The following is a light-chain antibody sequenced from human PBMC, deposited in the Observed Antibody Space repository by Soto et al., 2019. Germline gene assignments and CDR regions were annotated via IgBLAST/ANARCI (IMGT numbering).Light chain of an antibody. CDR2: GAS. CDR1: QSVSRN. V-gene: IGKV3-15*01. J-gene: IGKJ1*01. Sequence: EIVMTQSPATLSVSPGERATLSCRASQSVSRNLAWYQQKPGQAPRLLLYGASTRATGIPARFSGSGSGTEFTLTISSPQSEDFAVYYCQHYNNWPPWTFGQGTKVEIK. CDR3: QHYNNWPPWT.